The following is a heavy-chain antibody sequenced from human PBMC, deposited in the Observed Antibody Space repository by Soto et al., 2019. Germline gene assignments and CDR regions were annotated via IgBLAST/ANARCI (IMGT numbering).Heavy chain of an antibody. Sequence: GGSLRLSCAASGFTFDDYAMHWVRQAPGKGLEWVSGISCSGGSTYYADSVKGRFTISRDNSKNTLYLQMNSLRAEDTAVYYCAKSPPIAGSFDCWGQGTLVTVSS. CDR2: ISCSGGST. J-gene: IGHJ4*02. D-gene: IGHD6-13*01. V-gene: IGHV3-23*01. CDR1: GFTFDDYA. CDR3: AKSPPIAGSFDC.